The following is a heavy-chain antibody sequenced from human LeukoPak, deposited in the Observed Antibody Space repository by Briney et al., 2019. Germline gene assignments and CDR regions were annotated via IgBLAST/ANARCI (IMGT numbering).Heavy chain of an antibody. Sequence: SETLSLTCAVSGFSISSTYYGAWIRQTPGKGLEWIATITHSGNTYYISSLESRLTISLDTSKRHLSLRLTSVTAADTAVYYCARINAPVATFDYWGLGTLVAASS. V-gene: IGHV4-38-2*01. CDR3: ARINAPVATFDY. CDR1: GFSISSTYY. D-gene: IGHD2-21*01. J-gene: IGHJ4*02. CDR2: ITHSGNT.